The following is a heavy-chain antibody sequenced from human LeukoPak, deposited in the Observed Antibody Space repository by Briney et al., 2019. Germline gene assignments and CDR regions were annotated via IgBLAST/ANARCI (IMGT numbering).Heavy chain of an antibody. Sequence: GGSLRLSCAASGFTFRNYWMSWVRQAPGTGLEWVANIKQDGSDRNYVTSVRGRFTISRDNAESSLYLQMNSLRVEDTAVYYCAKAARSTVASAGDYWGQGTLVSVST. CDR1: GFTFRNYW. V-gene: IGHV3-7*03. J-gene: IGHJ4*02. CDR3: AKAARSTVASAGDY. CDR2: IKQDGSDR. D-gene: IGHD1-1*01.